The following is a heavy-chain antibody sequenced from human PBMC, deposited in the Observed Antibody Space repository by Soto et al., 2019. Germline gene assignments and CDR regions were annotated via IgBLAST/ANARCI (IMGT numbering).Heavy chain of an antibody. CDR3: ANVMSSGWYYGMDV. V-gene: IGHV3-30*18. J-gene: IGHJ6*02. CDR2: ISYDGSNK. CDR1: GFTFSSYG. Sequence: GVLRLSCAASGFTFSSYGMHWVRQAPGKGLEWVAVISYDGSNKYYADSVKGRFTISRDNSKNTLYLQMNSLRAEDTAVYYCANVMSSGWYYGMDVWGQGTTVTVSS. D-gene: IGHD6-19*01.